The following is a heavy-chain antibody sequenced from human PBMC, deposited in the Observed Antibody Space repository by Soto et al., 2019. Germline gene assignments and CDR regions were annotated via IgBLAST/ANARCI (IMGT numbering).Heavy chain of an antibody. J-gene: IGHJ6*03. CDR3: ARESYYSSSSENYYYYMDV. Sequence: GASVKVSCKASGYTFTSYGISWVRQAPGQGLEWMGWISAYNGNTNYAQKLQGRVTMTTDTSTSTAYMELRSLRSDDTAVYYCARESYYSSSSENYYYYMDVWGKGTTVTAP. D-gene: IGHD6-6*01. V-gene: IGHV1-18*01. CDR2: ISAYNGNT. CDR1: GYTFTSYG.